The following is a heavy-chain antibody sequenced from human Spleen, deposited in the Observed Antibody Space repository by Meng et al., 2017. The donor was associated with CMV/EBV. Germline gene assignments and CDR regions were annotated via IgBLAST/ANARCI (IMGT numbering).Heavy chain of an antibody. Sequence: VCGGSFSGYYWSWIRQPPGKGLEWVGEINHSGSTNYNPSLKSRVTISVDTSKNQFSLKLSSVTAADTAVYYCARPGYGGNSRWFDPWGQGTLVTVSS. D-gene: IGHD4-23*01. CDR2: INHSGST. CDR3: ARPGYGGNSRWFDP. CDR1: GGSFSGYY. J-gene: IGHJ5*02. V-gene: IGHV4-34*01.